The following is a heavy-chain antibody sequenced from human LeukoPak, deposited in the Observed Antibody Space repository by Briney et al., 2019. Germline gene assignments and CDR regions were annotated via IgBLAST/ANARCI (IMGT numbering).Heavy chain of an antibody. CDR1: RFTFSNHG. Sequence: GGSLTLSCAASRFTFSNHGMTWVRQAPGKGLEWVGRIKRIIDGGTTDYAAPVKGRFTVSRDDSINTLYLQMSSLKTEDTAVYYCAAQGGSGDLRYWGQGTLVTVSS. D-gene: IGHD4-17*01. J-gene: IGHJ4*02. CDR2: IKRIIDGGTT. V-gene: IGHV3-15*01. CDR3: AAQGGSGDLRY.